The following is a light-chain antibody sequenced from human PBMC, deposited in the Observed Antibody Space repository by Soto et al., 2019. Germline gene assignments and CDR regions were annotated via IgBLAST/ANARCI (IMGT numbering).Light chain of an antibody. CDR1: QSVSSSY. CDR2: GAS. CDR3: QQYGSSPWT. V-gene: IGKV3-20*01. J-gene: IGKJ1*01. Sequence: EIVFTQSPGTLSFSPGERATLSCRASQSVSSSYLAWYQQKPGQAPRLLIYGASSRATGIPDRFSGSGSGTDFTLTISRLEPEDFAVYYCQQYGSSPWTFGQGTK.